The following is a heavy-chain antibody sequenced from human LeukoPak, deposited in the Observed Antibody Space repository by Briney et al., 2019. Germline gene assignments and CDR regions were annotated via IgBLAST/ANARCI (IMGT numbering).Heavy chain of an antibody. V-gene: IGHV4-59*08. CDR3: ARGHSGSYYYYFDY. Sequence: SETLSLTCTVSGGSISSYYWSWIRQPPGKGLEWIGYIYYSGSTNYNPSLKSRVTISVDTSKNQFSLKLSSVTAADTAVYYCARGHSGSYYYYFDYWGQGTLVTVSS. D-gene: IGHD1-26*01. J-gene: IGHJ4*02. CDR2: IYYSGST. CDR1: GGSISSYY.